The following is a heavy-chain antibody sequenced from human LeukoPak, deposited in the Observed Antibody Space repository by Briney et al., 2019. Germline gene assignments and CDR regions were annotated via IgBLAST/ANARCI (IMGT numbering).Heavy chain of an antibody. D-gene: IGHD6-13*01. Sequence: PSETLSLTCTVSGGSISSYYWSWIRQPPGKGLQWIGYIYYTGSTNYNPSLKSRVTISVDTSKNQFSLKLSSVTAADTAVYYYARVFTHAGTLRYFYYAMDVWGQGTTATVSS. CDR3: ARVFTHAGTLRYFYYAMDV. V-gene: IGHV4-59*01. CDR2: IYYTGST. CDR1: GGSISSYY. J-gene: IGHJ6*02.